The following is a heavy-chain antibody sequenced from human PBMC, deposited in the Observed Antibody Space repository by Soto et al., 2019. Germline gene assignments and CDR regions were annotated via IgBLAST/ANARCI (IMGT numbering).Heavy chain of an antibody. CDR1: GGSFRGFY. D-gene: IGHD3-22*01. Sequence: ETLSLTCAVSGGSFRGFYWTWIRQSPGKGLEWLGDINHVGITNYNPSVKSRVSIPVDTSKSQFSLKLGSVTAADRAVYYCARGSVDTVDSSGFYECWGQGPPVT. CDR3: ARGSVDTVDSSGFYEC. V-gene: IGHV4-34*01. CDR2: INHVGIT. J-gene: IGHJ4*02.